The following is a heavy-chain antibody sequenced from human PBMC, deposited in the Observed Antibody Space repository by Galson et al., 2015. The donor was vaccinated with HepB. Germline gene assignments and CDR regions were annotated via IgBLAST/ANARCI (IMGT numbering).Heavy chain of an antibody. CDR1: GGPFKFYG. V-gene: IGHV1-69*13. J-gene: IGHJ5*02. D-gene: IGHD2-15*01. Sequence: SVKVSCKASGGPFKFYGISWIRQAPGQGLEWMGAIIPLFGTSTYAQKFQGRVTITADEITSTAYMNMSGLSSEDTAVYYCARGGYCSSGSCYGNWFDPWGQGTLITVSA. CDR2: IIPLFGTS. CDR3: ARGGYCSSGSCYGNWFDP.